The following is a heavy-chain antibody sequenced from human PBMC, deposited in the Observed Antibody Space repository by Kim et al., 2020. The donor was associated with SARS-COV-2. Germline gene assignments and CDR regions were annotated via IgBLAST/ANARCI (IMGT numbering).Heavy chain of an antibody. CDR2: IIPFFDTT. J-gene: IGHJ4*02. CDR3: ASRFFASSGNYHDF. CDR1: GGTFGTYP. Sequence: SVKVSCKASGGTFGTYPISWVRQAPGQGLEWMGGIIPFFDTTNYAPKFQGRVTMTADDSTRTTYMELSSLKSGDTAVYFCASRFFASSGNYHDFWGQGT. D-gene: IGHD3-22*01. V-gene: IGHV1-69*13.